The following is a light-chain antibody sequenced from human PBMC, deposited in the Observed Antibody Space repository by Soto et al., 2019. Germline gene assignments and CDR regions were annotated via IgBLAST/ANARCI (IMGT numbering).Light chain of an antibody. CDR3: QPRSNWPRT. CDR2: DVS. Sequence: IVLTQSPATLSLSPGERATLSCRASQNISSDLIWYQQKPGQAPRLLMYDVSNRATGIPARFSGSGSGTDFTLTISSLEPEDLAVYYCQPRSNWPRTFGQGPKVEIK. V-gene: IGKV3-11*01. J-gene: IGKJ1*01. CDR1: QNISSD.